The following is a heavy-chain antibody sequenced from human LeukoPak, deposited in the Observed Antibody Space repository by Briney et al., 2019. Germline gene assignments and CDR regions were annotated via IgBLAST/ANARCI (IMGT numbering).Heavy chain of an antibody. Sequence: PGGSLRLSCAASGFTFSSYAMPWVRQAPGKGLEYVSAISSNGGSTYYANSVKGRFTISRDNSKNTLYLQMGSLRAEDMAVYYCARGYSSSWYYYYYGMDVWGQGTTVTVSS. J-gene: IGHJ6*02. CDR3: ARGYSSSWYYYYYGMDV. CDR2: ISSNGGST. V-gene: IGHV3-64*01. CDR1: GFTFSSYA. D-gene: IGHD6-13*01.